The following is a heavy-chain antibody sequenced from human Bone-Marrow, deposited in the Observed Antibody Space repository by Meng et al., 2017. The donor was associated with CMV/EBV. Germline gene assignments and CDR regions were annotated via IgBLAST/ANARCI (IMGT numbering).Heavy chain of an antibody. D-gene: IGHD3-10*01. V-gene: IGHV3-21*06. CDR2: ISSSSSYI. Sequence: GGSLRLSCVASGFTLSPFSMNWVRQAPGKGLEWVSSISSSSSYIHYADSVRGRFTISRDNAKNSLYPQMNSLRVEDTAFYYCASREGGYWGQGTLVTVSS. CDR3: ASREGGY. J-gene: IGHJ4*01. CDR1: GFTLSPFS.